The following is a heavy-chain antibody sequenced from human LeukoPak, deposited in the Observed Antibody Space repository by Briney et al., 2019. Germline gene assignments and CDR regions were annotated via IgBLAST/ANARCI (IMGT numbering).Heavy chain of an antibody. D-gene: IGHD2-15*01. Sequence: SSETLSLTCAVYGGSFSGYYWSWIRQPPGKGLEWIGEINHSGSTNYNPSLKSRVTISVDRSKNQFSLKLSSVTAADTAVYYCARAHAVVAFDYWGQGTLVTVSS. V-gene: IGHV4-34*01. CDR2: INHSGST. CDR1: GGSFSGYY. CDR3: ARAHAVVAFDY. J-gene: IGHJ4*02.